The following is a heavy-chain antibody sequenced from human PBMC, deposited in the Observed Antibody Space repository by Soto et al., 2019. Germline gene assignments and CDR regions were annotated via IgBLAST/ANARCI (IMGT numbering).Heavy chain of an antibody. J-gene: IGHJ4*02. CDR2: IIPIFGTA. V-gene: IGHV1-69*13. CDR3: ARAPIVVVITTEYYFDY. D-gene: IGHD3-22*01. CDR1: GGTFSSYA. Sequence: SVKVSCKASGGTFSSYAISWVRQAPGQGLEWMGGIIPIFGTANYAQKFQGRVTITADESTSTAYMELSSLRSEDTAVYYCARAPIVVVITTEYYFDYWGQGTLVTVSS.